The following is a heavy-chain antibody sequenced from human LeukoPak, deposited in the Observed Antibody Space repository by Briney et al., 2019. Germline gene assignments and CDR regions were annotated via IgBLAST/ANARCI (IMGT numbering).Heavy chain of an antibody. J-gene: IGHJ4*02. CDR1: GFTFSTSG. CDR2: ITGSGGST. V-gene: IGHV3-23*01. CDR3: AKAGIYDYVWGSYLVD. Sequence: GGSLRLSCAASGFTFSTSGMSWVRQPPGKGLEWVSPITGSGGSTYYADSVKGRFTISRDNSKNTLYLQMNSLRAEDTAVYYCAKAGIYDYVWGSYLVDWGQGILVTVSS. D-gene: IGHD3-16*01.